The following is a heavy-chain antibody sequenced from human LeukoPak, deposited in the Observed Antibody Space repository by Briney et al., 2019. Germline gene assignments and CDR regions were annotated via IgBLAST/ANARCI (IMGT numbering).Heavy chain of an antibody. CDR2: ISGSGGST. V-gene: IGHV3-23*01. J-gene: IGHJ6*02. CDR3: AKGRAVAGTDYYYYYGMDV. CDR1: GFTFSSYA. D-gene: IGHD6-19*01. Sequence: GGSLRLSCAASGFTFSSYAMSWVRQAPGKGLEWVSAISGSGGSTYYADSVKGRFTISRDNSKNTLYLQMNSLRAEDTAVYYCAKGRAVAGTDYYYYYGMDVRGQGTTVTVSS.